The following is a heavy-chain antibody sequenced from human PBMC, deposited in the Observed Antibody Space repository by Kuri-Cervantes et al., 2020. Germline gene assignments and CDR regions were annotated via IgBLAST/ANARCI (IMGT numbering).Heavy chain of an antibody. CDR2: IYYSGST. D-gene: IGHD2-15*01. CDR1: GGSISSGDYY. Sequence: SETLSLTCTVSGGSISSGDYYWSWIRQPPGKGLEWIGYIYYSGSTYYNPSLKSRVTISVDTSRNQFSLKLSSVTAADTAVYYCARLFCSGGSCYPFYYYGMDVWGQGTTVTVSS. J-gene: IGHJ6*02. V-gene: IGHV4-30-4*01. CDR3: ARLFCSGGSCYPFYYYGMDV.